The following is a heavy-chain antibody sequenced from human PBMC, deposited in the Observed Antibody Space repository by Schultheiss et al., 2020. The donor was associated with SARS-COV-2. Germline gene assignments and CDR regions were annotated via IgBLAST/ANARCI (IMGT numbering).Heavy chain of an antibody. Sequence: ASVKVSCKASGYTFTSYAMNWVRQAPGQGLEWMGWINTNTGNPTYAQGFTGRFVFSLDTSVSTAYLQICSLKAEDTAVYYCARHLVVAATDDYYYYGMDVWGQGTTVTVSS. CDR2: INTNTGNP. CDR3: ARHLVVAATDDYYYYGMDV. CDR1: GYTFTSYA. J-gene: IGHJ6*02. D-gene: IGHD2-15*01. V-gene: IGHV7-4-1*01.